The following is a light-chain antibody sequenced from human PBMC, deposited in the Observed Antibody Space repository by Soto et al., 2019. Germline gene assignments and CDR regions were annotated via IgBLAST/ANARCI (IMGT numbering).Light chain of an antibody. J-gene: IGLJ1*01. Sequence: QSALTQPASVSGSPGQWITISCTGTSSDVGGYNYVSWYQQHPGKAPKLMIYDVSNRPSGVSNRFSGSKSGNTASLTISGLQAEDEADYYCSSYTSSSTPRCVFGTGTKLTVL. V-gene: IGLV2-14*01. CDR3: SSYTSSSTPRCV. CDR1: SSDVGGYNY. CDR2: DVS.